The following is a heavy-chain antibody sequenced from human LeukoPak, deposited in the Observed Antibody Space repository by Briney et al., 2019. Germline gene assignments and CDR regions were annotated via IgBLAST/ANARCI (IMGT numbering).Heavy chain of an antibody. V-gene: IGHV4-59*01. D-gene: IGHD3-3*01. Sequence: SETLSLTCTVSGGSISSYYWSWIRQPPGKGLEWVGYIYYSGSTNYNPSLKSRVTISVDTSKNQSSLKLSSVTAADTAVYYCARGYYDFWSGYSYYFDYWGQGTLVTVSS. CDR3: ARGYYDFWSGYSYYFDY. J-gene: IGHJ4*02. CDR2: IYYSGST. CDR1: GGSISSYY.